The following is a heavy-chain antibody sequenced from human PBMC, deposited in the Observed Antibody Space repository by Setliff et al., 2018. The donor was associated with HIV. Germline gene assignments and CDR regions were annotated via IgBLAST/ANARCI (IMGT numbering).Heavy chain of an antibody. D-gene: IGHD2-2*01. J-gene: IGHJ4*02. CDR2: TYYSGNP. CDR3: ARGFDYAQRPPLYYFDY. Sequence: TLSLTCTVSGGSISSGYYYWSWIRQHPGKGLEWIGYTYYSGNPFYNPSLRSRVTISLDTSKNQFSLKLSSVTAADTAVYYCARGFDYAQRPPLYYFDYWGQGTLVTVSS. V-gene: IGHV4-31*03. CDR1: GGSISSGYYY.